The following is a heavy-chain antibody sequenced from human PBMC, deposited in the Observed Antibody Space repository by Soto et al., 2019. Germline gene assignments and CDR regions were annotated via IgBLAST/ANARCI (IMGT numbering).Heavy chain of an antibody. CDR2: FSGSGGNI. D-gene: IGHD2-2*01. V-gene: IGHV3-23*01. Sequence: PGGSLRLSCVASGFTFSTHAMSWVRQAPGKGLEWVSTFSGSGGNIYYAESVKGRLTISRDDSKNTLYLQMNSLRVEDTAVYYCAKDPPWTVGPLAMDVWDQGTTVTVSS. CDR1: GFTFSTHA. J-gene: IGHJ6*02. CDR3: AKDPPWTVGPLAMDV.